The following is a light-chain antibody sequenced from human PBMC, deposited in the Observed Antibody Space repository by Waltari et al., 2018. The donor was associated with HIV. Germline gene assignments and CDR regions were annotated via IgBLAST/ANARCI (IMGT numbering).Light chain of an antibody. CDR2: DVN. J-gene: IGLJ3*02. CDR1: TADIAADHR. Sequence: QSGLAQPASVSGSLGQTIAIFCTGSTADIAADHRVSWYQQDTGKPPKLLIYDVNQRPSGISDRFSGSRSGNTASLTISGLLTDDESEYFCSSYSSTTGHVVFGGGTKVTV. V-gene: IGLV2-14*03. CDR3: SSYSSTTGHVV.